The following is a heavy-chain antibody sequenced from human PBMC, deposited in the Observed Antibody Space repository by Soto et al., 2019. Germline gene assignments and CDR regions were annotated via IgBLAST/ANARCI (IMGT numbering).Heavy chain of an antibody. V-gene: IGHV3-23*01. Sequence: GGSLRLSCAASGFTFSSYAMSWVRQAPGKGLEWVSAISGSGGSTYYADSVKGRFTISRDNSKNTLYLQMNSLRAEDTAVYYCAKDLCCSGGSCYAPFDYWGQGTLVTVSS. CDR2: ISGSGGST. CDR1: GFTFSSYA. D-gene: IGHD2-15*01. CDR3: AKDLCCSGGSCYAPFDY. J-gene: IGHJ4*02.